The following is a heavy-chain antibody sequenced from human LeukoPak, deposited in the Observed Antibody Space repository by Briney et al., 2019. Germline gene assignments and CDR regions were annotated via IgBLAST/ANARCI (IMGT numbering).Heavy chain of an antibody. CDR1: GDSISIYY. V-gene: IGHV4-59*01. CDR3: ARGGGYNYAIVSFGY. Sequence: PSETLSLTCTVSGDSISIYYWNWIRQPPGKGLEWIGYVYYNGATNYNPSLKSRVTISVDTSRNQFSLKLSSVTAADTAVYYCARGGGYNYAIVSFGYWGQGTLVTVSS. CDR2: VYYNGAT. D-gene: IGHD5-24*01. J-gene: IGHJ4*02.